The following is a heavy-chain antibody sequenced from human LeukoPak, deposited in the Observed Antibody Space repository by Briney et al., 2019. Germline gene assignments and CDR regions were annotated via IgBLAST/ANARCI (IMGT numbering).Heavy chain of an antibody. J-gene: IGHJ3*01. CDR3: VRDYGGSSGAFDL. Sequence: GESLRLSCRASGFIFSSYALNWVRRAPGQGLEWVSSISSSSGDIYYTDSVKGRFTISRDNARKSLYLQMNSLRVEDTAVYYCVRDYGGSSGAFDLWAQGTMVTVSS. D-gene: IGHD4-23*01. CDR2: ISSSSGDI. CDR1: GFIFSSYA. V-gene: IGHV3-21*01.